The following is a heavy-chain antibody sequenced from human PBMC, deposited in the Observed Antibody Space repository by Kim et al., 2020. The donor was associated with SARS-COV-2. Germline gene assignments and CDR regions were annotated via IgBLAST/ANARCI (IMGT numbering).Heavy chain of an antibody. J-gene: IGHJ3*01. CDR3: ARDRELRTTVFEDAFNV. CDR1: GYTFTDYF. CDR2: INCNNGGT. D-gene: IGHD3-10*01. Sequence: ASVKVSCKASGYTFTDYFIHWVRQAPGQGLEWMGRINCNNGGTHVARKFQGRITMSRDTSLNTIFLVLSSLKSDDTATYFCARDRELRTTVFEDAFNVWGQGTAVTVTS. V-gene: IGHV1-2*06.